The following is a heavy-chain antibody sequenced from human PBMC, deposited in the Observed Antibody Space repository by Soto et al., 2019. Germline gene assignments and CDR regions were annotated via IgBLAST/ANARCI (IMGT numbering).Heavy chain of an antibody. V-gene: IGHV1-2*02. D-gene: IGHD6-6*01. CDR1: GYTFTVYY. CDR2: INPNSGGT. J-gene: IGHJ6*02. Sequence: GGSVKVSCKASGYTFTVYYMHCVVQSPLQGPDRMGCINPNSGGTNYAQKFQGRVTMTRDTSISTAYMELSRLRSDDTAVYYCARLRIAARPYYYYGMDVWGQGTTVTVSS. CDR3: ARLRIAARPYYYYGMDV.